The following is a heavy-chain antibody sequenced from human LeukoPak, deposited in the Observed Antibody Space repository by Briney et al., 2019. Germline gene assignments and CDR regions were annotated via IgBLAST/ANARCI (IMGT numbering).Heavy chain of an antibody. CDR2: IYASGNT. D-gene: IGHD6-19*01. V-gene: IGHV4-4*07. CDR1: GGSFSGYY. J-gene: IGHJ4*02. Sequence: SETLSLTCAVYGGSFSGYYWSWIRQPPGKGLECIGRIYASGNTNYNPSLKSRVTMSVDTSKNQISLKLGSVTAADAAMYYCAREGSGWYIDYWGQGTLVTVSS. CDR3: AREGSGWYIDY.